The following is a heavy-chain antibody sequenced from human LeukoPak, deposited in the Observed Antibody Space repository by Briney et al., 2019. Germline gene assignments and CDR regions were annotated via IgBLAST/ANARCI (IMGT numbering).Heavy chain of an antibody. CDR1: GFTFSSYA. D-gene: IGHD3-3*01. CDR2: ISGGSA. V-gene: IGHV3-23*01. CDR3: AKDRSSRYDYWSGSFSHYYYYYMDV. Sequence: GGSLRLSCAASGFTFSSYAMSWVRQAPGKGLEWVSAISGGSADYADSVKGRFSISIDNSKNTLYLQMNSLRAEDTAVYYCAKDRSSRYDYWSGSFSHYYYYYMDVWGKGTTVTVSS. J-gene: IGHJ6*03.